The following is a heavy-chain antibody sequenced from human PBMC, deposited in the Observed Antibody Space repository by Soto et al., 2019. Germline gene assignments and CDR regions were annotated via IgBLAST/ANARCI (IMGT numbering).Heavy chain of an antibody. Sequence: SVKVSCKASGGTFGSYPISWVRQAPGQGLEWMGGIIPIFGTPNYAQKFQGRVMITADENTSTADMELSSLRSEDTAVYYCARDDPYYGMDVWGQGTTVTVSS. CDR2: IIPIFGTP. V-gene: IGHV1-69*13. D-gene: IGHD3-16*01. CDR1: GGTFGSYP. J-gene: IGHJ6*02. CDR3: ARDDPYYGMDV.